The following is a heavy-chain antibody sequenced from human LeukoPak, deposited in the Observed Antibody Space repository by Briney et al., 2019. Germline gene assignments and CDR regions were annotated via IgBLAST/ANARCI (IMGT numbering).Heavy chain of an antibody. CDR2: IYTSGST. CDR3: ARVGLGSGSYFDY. V-gene: IGHV4-61*02. Sequence: SQTLSLTCTVSGGSISSGSYCWSWIRQPAGKGLEWIGRIYTSGSTNYNPSLKSRVTMSVDTSKNQFSLKLSSVTAADTAVYYCARVGLGSGSYFDYWGQGTLVTVSS. CDR1: GGSISSGSYC. J-gene: IGHJ4*02. D-gene: IGHD3-10*01.